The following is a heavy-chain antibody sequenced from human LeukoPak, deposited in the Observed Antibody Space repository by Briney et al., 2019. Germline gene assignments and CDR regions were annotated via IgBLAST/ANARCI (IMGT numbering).Heavy chain of an antibody. Sequence: SETRSLTCTVSGGSISSGDYYWSWIRQPPGKGLEWIGCIYYSGSTYYNPSLKSRVTISVDTSKNQFSLKLSSVTAADTAVYYCARRKNDYKLTYYYYYMDVWGKGTTVTVSS. J-gene: IGHJ6*03. CDR1: GGSISSGDYY. CDR2: IYYSGST. CDR3: ARRKNDYKLTYYYYYMDV. V-gene: IGHV4-30-4*08. D-gene: IGHD4-11*01.